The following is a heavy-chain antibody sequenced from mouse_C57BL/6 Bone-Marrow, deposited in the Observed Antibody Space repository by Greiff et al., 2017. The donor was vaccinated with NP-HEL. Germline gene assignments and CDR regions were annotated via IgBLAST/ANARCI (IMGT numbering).Heavy chain of an antibody. CDR1: GFNIKDDY. V-gene: IGHV14-4*01. J-gene: IGHJ3*01. D-gene: IGHD2-4*01. Sequence: EVKLEESGAELVRPGASVKLSCTASGFNIKDDYMHWVKQRPEQGLEWIGWIDPENGDTEYASKFQGKATITADTSSNTAYLQLSSLTSEDTAVYYCTSIYYESPFAYWGQGTLVTVSA. CDR3: TSIYYESPFAY. CDR2: IDPENGDT.